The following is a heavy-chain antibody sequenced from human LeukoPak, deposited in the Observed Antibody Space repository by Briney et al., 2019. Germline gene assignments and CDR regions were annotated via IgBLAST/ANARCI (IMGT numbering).Heavy chain of an antibody. V-gene: IGHV3-74*03. D-gene: IGHD2/OR15-2a*01. J-gene: IGHJ4*02. Sequence: GGSLRLSCAASRFTFSIFSMNWVRQAPGKGLVWVARISPDGSSALSADSVRGRFTISRDNADNTLYLQLNSLRAEDTAVYYCARVSFCPRCHFDYWGQGTLVTVSS. CDR3: ARVSFCPRCHFDY. CDR1: RFTFSIFS. CDR2: ISPDGSSA.